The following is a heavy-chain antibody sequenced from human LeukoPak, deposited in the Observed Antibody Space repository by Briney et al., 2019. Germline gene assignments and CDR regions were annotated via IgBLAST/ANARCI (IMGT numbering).Heavy chain of an antibody. Sequence: SQTLSLTCTVSGGSISSGSYDWSWIRQPAGKGLEWIGRIYTSGSTNYNPSLKSRVTISVDTSKNQFSLKLSSVTAADTAVYYCARDHYYDSSGYYNWFDPWGQGTLVTVSS. CDR1: GGSISSGSYD. CDR3: ARDHYYDSSGYYNWFDP. CDR2: IYTSGST. D-gene: IGHD3-22*01. V-gene: IGHV4-61*02. J-gene: IGHJ5*02.